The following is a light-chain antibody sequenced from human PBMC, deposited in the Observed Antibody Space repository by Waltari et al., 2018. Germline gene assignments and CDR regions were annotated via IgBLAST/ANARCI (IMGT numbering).Light chain of an antibody. CDR1: TSNIGGNL. CDR2: RSD. V-gene: IGLV1-44*01. J-gene: IGLJ3*02. Sequence: QSVLTQPPSASGTPGQRVTISCSGSTSNIGGNLVNWHQQLPGKAPKLLIHRSDLRPSGVPDRFSGSKSGTSASLAISGLQSEDEADYFCASWDDSLNGHWVFGGGTKVTVL. CDR3: ASWDDSLNGHWV.